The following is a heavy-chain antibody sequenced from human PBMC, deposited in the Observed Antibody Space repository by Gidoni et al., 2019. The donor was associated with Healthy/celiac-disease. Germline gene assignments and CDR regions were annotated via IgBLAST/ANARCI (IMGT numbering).Heavy chain of an antibody. V-gene: IGHV3-30*18. Sequence: QVQLVESGGGVVQPGRSLRLSCAASGFPFSSYGMHWVRQAPGKGREWVAVISYDGINKYYADSVKGRFTISRDNSKNTLYLQMNSLRAEDTAVYYCAKASLGYCSGGSCYPDYWGQGTLVTVSS. CDR3: AKASLGYCSGGSCYPDY. D-gene: IGHD2-15*01. J-gene: IGHJ4*02. CDR2: ISYDGINK. CDR1: GFPFSSYG.